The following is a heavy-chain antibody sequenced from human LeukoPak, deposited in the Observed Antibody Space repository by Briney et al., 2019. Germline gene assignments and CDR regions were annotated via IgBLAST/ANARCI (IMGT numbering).Heavy chain of an antibody. CDR1: GGYISSHY. Sequence: SETLSLTCTVSGGYISSHYWSWIRQPAGKGLEWIGRIYTSGSTNYNPSLKSRVTMSLDASKNQFSLKLSSVTAADTAVYYCARDVPASIATYYFDYWGQGTLVTVSS. CDR3: ARDVPASIATYYFDY. D-gene: IGHD6-6*01. J-gene: IGHJ4*02. CDR2: IYTSGST. V-gene: IGHV4-4*07.